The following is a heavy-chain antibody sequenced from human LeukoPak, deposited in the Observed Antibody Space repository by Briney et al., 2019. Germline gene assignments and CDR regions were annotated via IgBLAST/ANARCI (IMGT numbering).Heavy chain of an antibody. D-gene: IGHD5-18*01. CDR3: ARDRRGYSYGLFDY. J-gene: IGHJ4*02. Sequence: GGSLRLSCAASGFTFSSYWMHWVRQAPGKGLVWVSRINSDGSSTSYADSVKGRFTISRDNAKNTLYLQMNSQRAEDTAVYYCARDRRGYSYGLFDYWGQGTLVTVSS. CDR1: GFTFSSYW. V-gene: IGHV3-74*01. CDR2: INSDGSST.